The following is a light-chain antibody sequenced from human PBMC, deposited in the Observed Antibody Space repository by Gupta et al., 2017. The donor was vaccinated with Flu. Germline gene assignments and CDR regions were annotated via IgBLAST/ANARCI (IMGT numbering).Light chain of an antibody. J-gene: IGLJ2*01. V-gene: IGLV2-14*03. CDR1: SSDVGDYKN. CDR2: DVS. CDR3: SSYTSSNTLQVI. Sequence: QSALTQPASVSGSPGQPMTISCTGTSSDVGDYKNVSWYQQHPGKAPKLMIYDVSYRPSGVSHRFSGSKSGNTASLTISWLQAEDEADYYCSSYTSSNTLQVIFGGGTRLTVL.